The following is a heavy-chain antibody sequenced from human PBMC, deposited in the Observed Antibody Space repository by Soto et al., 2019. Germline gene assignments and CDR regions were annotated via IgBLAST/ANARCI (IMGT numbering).Heavy chain of an antibody. CDR3: ARDLRTGGSLLRLYYFDY. V-gene: IGHV3-30-3*01. D-gene: IGHD5-12*01. Sequence: PSETLSLSCAASGFTFSSYAMHWVRQAPGKGLEWVAVISYDGSNKYYADSVKGRFTISRDNSKNTLYLQMNSLRAEDTAVYYCARDLRTGGSLLRLYYFDYWGQGTLVTVS. CDR1: GFTFSSYA. CDR2: ISYDGSNK. J-gene: IGHJ4*02.